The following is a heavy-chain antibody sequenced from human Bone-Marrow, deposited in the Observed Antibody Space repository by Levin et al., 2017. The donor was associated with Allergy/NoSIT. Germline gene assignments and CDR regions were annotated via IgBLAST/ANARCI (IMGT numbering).Heavy chain of an antibody. J-gene: IGHJ5*02. D-gene: IGHD6-13*01. Sequence: GESLKISCEASGFSFSDYAMNWVRQAPGKGLEWVSSIGVSGGRTYYADSVKGRFTVSRDNSRNTLDLQMNSLRAEDTAVYYCAKVGRTTAEAIGVWWFDRWGQGALVTVSS. CDR3: AKVGRTTAEAIGVWWFDR. CDR1: GFSFSDYA. CDR2: IGVSGGRT. V-gene: IGHV3-23*01.